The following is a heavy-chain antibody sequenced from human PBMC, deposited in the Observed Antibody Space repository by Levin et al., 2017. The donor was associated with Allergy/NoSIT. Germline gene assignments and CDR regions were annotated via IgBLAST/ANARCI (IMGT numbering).Heavy chain of an antibody. D-gene: IGHD4-17*01. J-gene: IGHJ4*02. V-gene: IGHV3-7*04. CDR3: ARTGEDY. CDR1: GFTFTNYW. CDR2: IDQGGSGK. Sequence: GGSLRLSCAASGFTFTNYWMTWVRQAPGKGLEWVANIDQGGSGKYYVDSVKGRFTISRDNDMNSLYLQMNSLRAEDTAVYFCARTGEDYWGQGTLVTVSS.